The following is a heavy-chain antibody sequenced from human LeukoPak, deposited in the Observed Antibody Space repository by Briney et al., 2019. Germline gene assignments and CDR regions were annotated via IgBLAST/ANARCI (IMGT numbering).Heavy chain of an antibody. CDR1: GFTVSSNY. J-gene: IGHJ4*02. V-gene: IGHV3-66*02. CDR2: IYSGGST. CDR3: ASWGYYDSSGYYQIDY. Sequence: QPGGSLRLSCAASGFTVSSNYMSWVRQAPGKGLEWASVIYSGGSTYYADSVKGRFTISRDNSKNTLYLQMNSLRAEDTAVYYCASWGYYDSSGYYQIDYWGQGTLVTVSS. D-gene: IGHD3-22*01.